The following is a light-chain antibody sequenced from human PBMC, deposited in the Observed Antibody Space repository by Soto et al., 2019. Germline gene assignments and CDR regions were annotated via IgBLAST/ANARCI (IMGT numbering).Light chain of an antibody. Sequence: EIVLTQSPGILSLSPGERATLSCRASQSVSSSYLAWYQHKAGQGPRLLIHGASNRATGIPDRFSGSGSGTDFALTISRLEPEDFAVYYCQQYGTSPGAFGQGTKVDIK. CDR2: GAS. CDR1: QSVSSSY. V-gene: IGKV3-20*01. J-gene: IGKJ1*01. CDR3: QQYGTSPGA.